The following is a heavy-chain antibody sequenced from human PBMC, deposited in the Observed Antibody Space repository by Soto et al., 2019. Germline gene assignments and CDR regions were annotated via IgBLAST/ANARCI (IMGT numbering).Heavy chain of an antibody. J-gene: IGHJ2*01. CDR2: IYYAGST. D-gene: IGHD1-1*01. CDR1: GCSVLSGY. V-gene: IGHV4-59*08. Sequence: SEALSRTATVSGCSVLSGYWCWIRQPPGRGLEWIGFIYYAGSTKYNPSLNSRVTISVDTSKNQFSLTVTSVTAADTAVYYLHSFPTRRSSDL. CDR3: HSFPTRRSSDL.